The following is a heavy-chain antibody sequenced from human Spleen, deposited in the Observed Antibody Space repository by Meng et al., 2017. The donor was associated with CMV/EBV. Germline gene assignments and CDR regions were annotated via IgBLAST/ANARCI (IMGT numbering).Heavy chain of an antibody. CDR1: RFTFSSYG. CDR3: AKGPRSNWNYSFGMDV. D-gene: IGHD1-20*01. J-gene: IGHJ6*02. CDR2: IWYDGSNK. Sequence: GESLKISCAASRFTFSSYGMHWVRQAPGKGLEWVAVIWYDGSNKYYADSVKGRFTISRDNSKNTLYLQMNSLRAEDTAVYYCAKGPRSNWNYSFGMDVWGQGTTVTVSS. V-gene: IGHV3-30*02.